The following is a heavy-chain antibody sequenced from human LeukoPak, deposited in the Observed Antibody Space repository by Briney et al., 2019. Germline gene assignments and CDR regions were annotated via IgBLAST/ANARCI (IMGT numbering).Heavy chain of an antibody. J-gene: IGHJ5*01. CDR1: GGSISSYY. D-gene: IGHD6-13*01. Sequence: SETLSLTCTVSGGSISSYYWSWIRQPAGKGLEWIGRIYTSGSTNYNPSLKSRVTMSVDTSKNQFSLKLSSVTAADTAVYYCARQNPLDLPKVKLSSSWFDYWGQGTLVTVSS. CDR2: IYTSGST. V-gene: IGHV4-4*07. CDR3: ARQNPLDLPKVKLSSSWFDY.